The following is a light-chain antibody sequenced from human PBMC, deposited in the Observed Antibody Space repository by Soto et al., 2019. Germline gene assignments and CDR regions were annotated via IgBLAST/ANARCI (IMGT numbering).Light chain of an antibody. CDR3: QTWGSDIHVV. V-gene: IGLV4-69*01. CDR1: SWHSSST. Sequence: QLVLTQSPSASASLVASVKLTCTLSSWHSSSTIAWHQQQPEKGPRYLMTLNSDGSHRKGDGIPARFSGSSSGAERYLAISSLQSEDEADYYSQTWGSDIHVVFGGGTKVTVL. J-gene: IGLJ2*01. CDR2: LNSDGSH.